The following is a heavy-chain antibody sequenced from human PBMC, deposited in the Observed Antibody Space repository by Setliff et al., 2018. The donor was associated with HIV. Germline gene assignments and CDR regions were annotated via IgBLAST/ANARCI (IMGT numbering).Heavy chain of an antibody. Sequence: SETLSLTCTVSGDSITSRPYWTWVRQPAGKGLEWIGRIYTSGSTNYNPSLKSRVSMSIDTSDNQFSLNLNSVTATDTAIYYCATEGWLYQNFDSWGQGTQVTVSS. V-gene: IGHV4-4*07. D-gene: IGHD3-16*01. J-gene: IGHJ4*02. CDR1: GDSITSRPY. CDR2: IYTSGST. CDR3: ATEGWLYQNFDS.